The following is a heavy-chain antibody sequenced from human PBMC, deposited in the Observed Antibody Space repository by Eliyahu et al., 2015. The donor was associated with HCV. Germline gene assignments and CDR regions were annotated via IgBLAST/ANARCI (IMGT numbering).Heavy chain of an antibody. CDR1: GXPLSAHY. J-gene: IGHJ3*01. V-gene: IGHV3-66*01. D-gene: IGHD1-14*01. Sequence: EVQLVESGGDXVQPGGSLXLXXGAXGXPLSAHYINWVRQAPGKGLEWVSIIYRDGTTYYADSVKGRFTISRDNSKNTLYLQMNSLRAEDTAVYYCARETIGISTNAFDVWGQGTMVTVSS. CDR3: ARETIGISTNAFDV. CDR2: IYRDGTT.